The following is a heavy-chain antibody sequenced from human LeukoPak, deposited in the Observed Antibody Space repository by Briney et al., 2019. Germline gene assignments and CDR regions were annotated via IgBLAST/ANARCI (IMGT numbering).Heavy chain of an antibody. CDR2: IYYSGST. CDR1: GGSISSYY. Sequence: SETLSLTCTVSGGSISSYYWSWIRQPPRKGLEWIGYIYYSGSTNYNTSLKSRVTISVDTSKNQFSLKLSSVTAADTAVYYCARESRTVQMATSIYGHWFDPWGQGTLVTVSS. CDR3: ARESRTVQMATSIYGHWFDP. D-gene: IGHD5-24*01. V-gene: IGHV4-59*01. J-gene: IGHJ5*02.